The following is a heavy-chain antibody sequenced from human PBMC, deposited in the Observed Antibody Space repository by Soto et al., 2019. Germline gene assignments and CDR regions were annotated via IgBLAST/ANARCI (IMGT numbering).Heavy chain of an antibody. V-gene: IGHV4-59*01. CDR3: ARGRRYYYDNTGPFYFAH. CDR2: IYYNGIT. Sequence: PSETLSLTCTVSGGSISNYYWSWIRQPPGNELEWIAYIYYNGITNYNPSLKSRVTISVDTSKNQFSLTLTSVTAADTAVYYCARGRRYYYDNTGPFYFAHWGQGTLVTVSS. D-gene: IGHD3-22*01. CDR1: GGSISNYY. J-gene: IGHJ4*02.